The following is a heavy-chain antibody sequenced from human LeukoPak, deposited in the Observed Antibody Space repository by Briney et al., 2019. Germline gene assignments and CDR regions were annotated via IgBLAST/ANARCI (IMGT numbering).Heavy chain of an antibody. Sequence: GGSLRLSCAASGFTFSSYSMNWVRQAPGKGLEWVSSISSSSSYIYYADSVKGRFTISRDNAKNSLYLQMNSLRAEDTAVYYCARDLSIVGPSGWGQGTLVTVSS. V-gene: IGHV3-21*01. J-gene: IGHJ4*02. D-gene: IGHD1-26*01. CDR1: GFTFSSYS. CDR2: ISSSSSYI. CDR3: ARDLSIVGPSG.